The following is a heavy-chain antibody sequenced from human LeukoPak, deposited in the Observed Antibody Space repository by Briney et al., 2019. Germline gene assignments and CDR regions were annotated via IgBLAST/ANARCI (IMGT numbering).Heavy chain of an antibody. CDR2: INTDGSVA. D-gene: IGHD6-19*01. J-gene: IGHJ4*02. Sequence: GGSLRLSCAASGFTFSKYWMFCVRQASGEGVESVSRINTDGSVATYAHCVKARLTVSRHNPENTMSLKEHTEREEDRGVYYCATKQWLAPPPDSWGQGTPVTVSS. CDR3: ATKQWLAPPPDS. CDR1: GFTFSKYW. V-gene: IGHV3-74*01.